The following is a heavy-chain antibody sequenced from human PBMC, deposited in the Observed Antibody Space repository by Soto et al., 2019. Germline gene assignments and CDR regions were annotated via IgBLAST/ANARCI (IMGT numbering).Heavy chain of an antibody. D-gene: IGHD3-10*01. V-gene: IGHV1-69*13. Sequence: ASVKVSCKASGGTFSSYAISWVRQAPGQGLEWMGGIIPIFGTANYAQKFQGRVTITADESTSTAYMELSSLRSEDTAVYYCAREPFGRFDPWGQGTLVTVSS. CDR2: IIPIFGTA. CDR1: GGTFSSYA. CDR3: AREPFGRFDP. J-gene: IGHJ5*02.